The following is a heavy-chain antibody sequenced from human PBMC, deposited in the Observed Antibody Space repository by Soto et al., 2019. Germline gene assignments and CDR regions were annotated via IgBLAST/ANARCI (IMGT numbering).Heavy chain of an antibody. V-gene: IGHV4-30-4*01. CDR1: GDSISSPDYY. Sequence: PSETLSLTCTVSGDSISSPDYYWSWIRQAPGKGLELIGYVYYRGSIYYTPSFESRVSISIDTSKNQFSLRLTSVTAADSAVYLCARVTFTPNWFDSWGQGILVTVSS. CDR3: ARVTFTPNWFDS. CDR2: VYYRGSI. D-gene: IGHD3-16*01. J-gene: IGHJ5*01.